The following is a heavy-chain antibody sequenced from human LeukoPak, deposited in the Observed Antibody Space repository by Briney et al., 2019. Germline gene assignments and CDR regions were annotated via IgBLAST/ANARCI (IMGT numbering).Heavy chain of an antibody. CDR1: GGSISSSSYY. D-gene: IGHD1-26*01. J-gene: IGHJ5*02. V-gene: IGHV4-39*01. CDR3: ARLEVWDNWFDP. Sequence: PSETLSLTCTVSGGSISSSSYYWGWIRQPPGKGLEWIGSIYYSGSTYYNPSLKSRVTISVDTSKNQFSLKLSSVTAADTAVCYCARLEVWDNWFDPWGQGTLVSVSS. CDR2: IYYSGST.